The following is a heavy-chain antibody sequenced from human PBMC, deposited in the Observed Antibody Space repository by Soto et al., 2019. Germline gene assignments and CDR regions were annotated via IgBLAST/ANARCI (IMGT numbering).Heavy chain of an antibody. CDR2: ISSSSSYI. CDR3: ASSPNYYDSSGYYTGYAFDI. Sequence: GGSLRLSCAASGFTFSSYSMNWVRQAPGKGLEWVSSISSSSSYIYYADSVKGRFTISRDNAKNSLYLQMNSLRAEDTAVYYCASSPNYYDSSGYYTGYAFDIWGQGTMVTVSS. V-gene: IGHV3-21*01. J-gene: IGHJ3*02. D-gene: IGHD3-22*01. CDR1: GFTFSSYS.